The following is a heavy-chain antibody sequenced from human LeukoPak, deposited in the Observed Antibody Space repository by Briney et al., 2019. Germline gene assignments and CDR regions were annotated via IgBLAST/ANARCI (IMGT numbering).Heavy chain of an antibody. CDR2: IYYSGST. Sequence: SGTLSLTCTVSGGSISSYYWSWVRQPPGKGLEWIGYIYYSGSTKYNPSLKSRVTISVDTSKNQFSLKLSSVTAADTAVYYCARGDPGIAAEWGQGTLVTVSS. V-gene: IGHV4-59*01. D-gene: IGHD6-13*01. CDR3: ARGDPGIAAE. J-gene: IGHJ4*02. CDR1: GGSISSYY.